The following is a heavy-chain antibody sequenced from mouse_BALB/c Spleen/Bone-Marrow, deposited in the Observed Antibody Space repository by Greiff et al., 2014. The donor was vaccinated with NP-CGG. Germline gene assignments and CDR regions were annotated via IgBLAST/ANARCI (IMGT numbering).Heavy chain of an antibody. CDR1: GYSFTGYF. J-gene: IGHJ4*01. Sequence: VQLKESGPDLVKPGASVKLSCKASGYSFTGYFLNWVRQSHGKSLEWIGRINPFNGDTFYNQKFKGKATLTVDKSSTTAHMELLSLTSEDSAAYYCGRWGDGYYYAMDYWGQGTSVTVSS. CDR2: INPFNGDT. D-gene: IGHD2-3*01. CDR3: GRWGDGYYYAMDY. V-gene: IGHV1-37*01.